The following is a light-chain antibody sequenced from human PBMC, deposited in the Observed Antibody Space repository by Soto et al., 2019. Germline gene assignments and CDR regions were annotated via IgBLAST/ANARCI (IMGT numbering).Light chain of an antibody. Sequence: DIQLTQSPSFLSASVGDRVTITCRASQGISSYLAWYQQKPGKAPKLLIYAASTLQSGVPSRFSGSGSGTECTLTINSLQPEEFAAYYCQQLNTYPLTFGGGTKVEIK. CDR3: QQLNTYPLT. V-gene: IGKV1-9*01. J-gene: IGKJ4*01. CDR1: QGISSY. CDR2: AAS.